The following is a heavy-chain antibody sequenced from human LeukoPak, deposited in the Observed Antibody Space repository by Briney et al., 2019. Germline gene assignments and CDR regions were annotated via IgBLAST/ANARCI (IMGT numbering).Heavy chain of an antibody. J-gene: IGHJ5*02. CDR1: GFTFEDYA. D-gene: IGHD6-13*01. V-gene: IGHV3-23*01. Sequence: PGGSLRLSCAASGFTFEDYAMHWVRQAPGKGLEWVSLISGDGGSTYYADSVKGRFTISRDNSKNTLYLQMNSLRAEDTAVYYCAKPRPSYSSSWYDHWGQGTLITVSS. CDR3: AKPRPSYSSSWYDH. CDR2: ISGDGGST.